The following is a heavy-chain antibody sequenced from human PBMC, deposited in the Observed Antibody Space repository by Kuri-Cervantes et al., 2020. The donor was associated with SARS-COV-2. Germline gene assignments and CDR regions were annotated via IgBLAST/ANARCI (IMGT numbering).Heavy chain of an antibody. V-gene: IGHV3-30*04. CDR2: ISSDGSNK. CDR3: ARARVGVFDF. Sequence: GESLKISCAASGFTFNTCAMHWVRQAPGKGLEWVAMISSDGSNKNYADSVKGRFTISRDSSRNTLYLQINSLRTEDTAVFYCARARVGVFDFWGQGALVTVSS. CDR1: GFTFNTCA. D-gene: IGHD2-21*01. J-gene: IGHJ4*02.